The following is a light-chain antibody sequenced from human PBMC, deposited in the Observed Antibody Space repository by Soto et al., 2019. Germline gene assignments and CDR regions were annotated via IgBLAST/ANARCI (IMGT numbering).Light chain of an antibody. CDR1: QSIGDS. Sequence: DIQMTQSPSTLSASVLDRVTITFRASQSIGDSLAWYQQKPGKAPYLLISDVSSLERGVPSRFSGSGSGTEFTLTISSLQPDDFATYHCQKYYTYPVKFGQGTKVDIK. V-gene: IGKV1-5*01. CDR3: QKYYTYPVK. CDR2: DVS. J-gene: IGKJ1*01.